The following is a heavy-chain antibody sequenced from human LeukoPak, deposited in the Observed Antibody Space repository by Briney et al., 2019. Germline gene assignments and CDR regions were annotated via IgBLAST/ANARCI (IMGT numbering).Heavy chain of an antibody. D-gene: IGHD3-22*01. Sequence: GGSLRLSCAASGFTFSSYSMNWVRQAPGKGLEWVSSISSSSSYIYYADSVKGRFTISRDNAKNSLYLQMNSLRAEDTAVYYCATGNYYDSSGFMSWGQGTLVTVSS. CDR3: ATGNYYDSSGFMS. CDR2: ISSSSSYI. J-gene: IGHJ4*02. V-gene: IGHV3-21*01. CDR1: GFTFSSYS.